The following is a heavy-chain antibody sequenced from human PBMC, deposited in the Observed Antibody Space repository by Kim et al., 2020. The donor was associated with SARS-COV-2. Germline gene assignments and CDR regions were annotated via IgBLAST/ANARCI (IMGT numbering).Heavy chain of an antibody. Sequence: SVKVSCKASGGTFSSYAISWVRQAPGQGLEWMGGIIPIFGTANYAQKFQGRVTITADESTSTAYMELSSLRSEDTAVYYCARGITGTTDNWFDPWGQGTLVTVSS. CDR1: GGTFSSYA. D-gene: IGHD1-7*01. CDR2: IIPIFGTA. J-gene: IGHJ5*02. V-gene: IGHV1-69*13. CDR3: ARGITGTTDNWFDP.